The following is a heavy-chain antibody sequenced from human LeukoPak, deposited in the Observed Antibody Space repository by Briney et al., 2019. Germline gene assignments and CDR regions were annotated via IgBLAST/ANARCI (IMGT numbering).Heavy chain of an antibody. D-gene: IGHD1-26*01. CDR2: INPNSGGT. V-gene: IGHV1-2*02. CDR1: GYTFTGYY. CDR3: AGGNTVGFDY. J-gene: IGHJ4*02. Sequence: GASVKVSCKSTGYTFTGYYRHWLRQARGQGLAWMGWINPNSGGTNYAQKFQGRVTMTRDTSISTAYMELSRLRSDDTVVYYCAGGNTVGFDYWGQGTLVTVSS.